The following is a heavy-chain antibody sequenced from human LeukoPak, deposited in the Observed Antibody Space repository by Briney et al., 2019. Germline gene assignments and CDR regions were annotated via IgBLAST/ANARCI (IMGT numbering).Heavy chain of an antibody. CDR2: ISGSSDSI. Sequence: PGGSLRLSCAGSGFTVSRYAISWVRQFSGKGLEWVSGISGSSDSIHYADSVKGRFTISRDNSKNTLYLQMNSLRAEDTAVYYCANGPGGTDMITCGGVIVHSFDYWGQGTLFTVSS. V-gene: IGHV3-23*01. D-gene: IGHD3-16*02. CDR1: GFTVSRYA. J-gene: IGHJ4*02. CDR3: ANGPGGTDMITCGGVIVHSFDY.